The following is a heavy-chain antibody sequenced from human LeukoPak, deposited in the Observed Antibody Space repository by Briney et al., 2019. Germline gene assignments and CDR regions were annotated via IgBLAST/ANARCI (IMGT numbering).Heavy chain of an antibody. CDR1: GYTFTAYY. V-gene: IGHV1-2*02. CDR3: ARRRLDGLGFDP. J-gene: IGHJ5*02. D-gene: IGHD3/OR15-3a*01. CDR2: INPNSGGT. Sequence: GASVKVSCKASGYTFTAYYLHWVRQAPGQGLEWMGWINPNSGGTNYAQKFQGRVTMTRDTSISTAYMELSRLRSDDTAVYYCARRRLDGLGFDPWGQGTLVTVSS.